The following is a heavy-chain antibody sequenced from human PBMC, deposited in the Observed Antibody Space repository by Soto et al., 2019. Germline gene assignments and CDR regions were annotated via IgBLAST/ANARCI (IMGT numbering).Heavy chain of an antibody. D-gene: IGHD4-17*01. CDR3: AKAYGDYGLYYYYYMDV. Sequence: PGGSLRLSCAASGFTFSSYAMSWVRQAPGKGLEWVSAISGSGGSTYYADSVKGRFTISRDNSKNTLYLQMNSLRAEDTAVYYCAKAYGDYGLYYYYYMDVWGKGTTVTVSS. V-gene: IGHV3-23*01. CDR2: ISGSGGST. J-gene: IGHJ6*03. CDR1: GFTFSSYA.